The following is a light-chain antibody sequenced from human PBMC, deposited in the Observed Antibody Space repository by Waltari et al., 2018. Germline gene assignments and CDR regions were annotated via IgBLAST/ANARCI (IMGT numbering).Light chain of an antibody. V-gene: IGKV1-5*03. CDR3: QQYNSYPFT. CDR1: QSISSW. Sequence: DIQMTQSPSTLSASVGDRVTITCRASQSISSWLAWYQQKPGKAPNLLIYKASSLESGVPSRFSGSGSGTEFTLTISSLQPDDFATYYCQQYNSYPFTFGPGTKVEIK. J-gene: IGKJ3*01. CDR2: KAS.